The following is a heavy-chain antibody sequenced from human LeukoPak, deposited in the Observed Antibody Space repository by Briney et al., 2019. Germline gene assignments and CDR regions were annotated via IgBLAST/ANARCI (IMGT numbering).Heavy chain of an antibody. D-gene: IGHD2-15*01. CDR1: GGAFSSYA. V-gene: IGHV1-69*04. CDR2: IIPILGIA. J-gene: IGHJ4*02. Sequence: SVKVSCKASGGAFSSYAISWVRQAPGQGLEWMGRIIPILGIANYAQKFQGRVTITADKSTSTAYMELSNLRSEDTAVYYCARGPSRYCSGASCYLFDYWGQGTLVTVSS. CDR3: ARGPSRYCSGASCYLFDY.